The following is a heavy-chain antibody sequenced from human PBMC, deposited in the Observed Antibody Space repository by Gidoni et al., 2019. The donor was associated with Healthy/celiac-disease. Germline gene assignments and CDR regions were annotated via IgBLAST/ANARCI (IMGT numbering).Heavy chain of an antibody. V-gene: IGHV3-30*18. Sequence: QVQLVESGGGVVQPGRSLRLSCAASGFTFSSYGMHWVRQAPGKGLEWVAVISYDGSNKYYADSVKGRFTISRDNSKNTLYLQMNSLRAEDTAVYYCAKIPGGDILTGYYSSDAFDIWGQGTMVTVSS. CDR3: AKIPGGDILTGYYSSDAFDI. D-gene: IGHD3-9*01. CDR2: ISYDGSNK. J-gene: IGHJ3*02. CDR1: GFTFSSYG.